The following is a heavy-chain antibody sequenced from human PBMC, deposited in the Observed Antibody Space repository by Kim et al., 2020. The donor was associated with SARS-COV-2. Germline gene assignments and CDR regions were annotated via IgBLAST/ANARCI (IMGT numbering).Heavy chain of an antibody. CDR1: GGSISSSNW. Sequence: SETLSLTCAVSGGSISSSNWWSWVRQPPGKGLEWIGEIYHSGSTNYNPSLKSRVTISVDKSKNQFSLKLSSVTAADTAVYYCARVRGGPGGDYYYGMDVWGQGTTVTVSS. D-gene: IGHD3-16*01. CDR2: IYHSGST. CDR3: ARVRGGPGGDYYYGMDV. V-gene: IGHV4-4*02. J-gene: IGHJ6*02.